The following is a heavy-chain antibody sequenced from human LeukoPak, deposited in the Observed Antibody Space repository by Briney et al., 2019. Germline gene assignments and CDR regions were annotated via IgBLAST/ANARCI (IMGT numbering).Heavy chain of an antibody. CDR1: GFTFSSYA. V-gene: IGHV3-30*07. J-gene: IGHJ6*02. Sequence: GGSLRLSCAASGFTFSSYAMHWVRQAPGKGLEWVAVISYDGSNKYYADSVKGRFTISRDNSKNTLYLQMNSLRAEDTAVYYCAKGSCVPDYYYYYGMDVWGQGTTVTVSS. CDR3: AKGSCVPDYYYYYGMDV. CDR2: ISYDGSNK.